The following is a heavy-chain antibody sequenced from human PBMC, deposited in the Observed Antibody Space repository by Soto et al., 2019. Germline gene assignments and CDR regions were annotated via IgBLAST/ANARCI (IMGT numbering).Heavy chain of an antibody. V-gene: IGHV4-4*07. CDR3: ARDLGDYGDYGFDY. CDR2: IYTSGST. Sequence: SETLSLTCTVSGGSISCYFWIWIRQPAGKGLEWIGRIYTSGSTNYNPSLKSRITMSVDTSNNQVFLKLSSVTAADTAVYYCARDLGDYGDYGFDYWGQGILVTVSS. D-gene: IGHD4-17*01. CDR1: GGSISCYF. J-gene: IGHJ4*02.